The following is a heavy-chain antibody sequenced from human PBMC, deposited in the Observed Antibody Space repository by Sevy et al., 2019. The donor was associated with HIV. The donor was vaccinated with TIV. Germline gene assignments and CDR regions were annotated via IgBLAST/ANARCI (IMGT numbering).Heavy chain of an antibody. CDR2: IWLTGAT. CDR1: GVTVSSNF. Sequence: GGSLRLSCTVSGVTVSSNFISWVRQAPGKGLEWVSVIWLTGATYYADSVKGRLTISRDNSKNTVYLDMSSLRADDTAVYFCARGKHVSDYYGGFDYWGQGTLVTVSS. J-gene: IGHJ4*02. V-gene: IGHV3-53*01. D-gene: IGHD3-3*01. CDR3: ARGKHVSDYYGGFDY.